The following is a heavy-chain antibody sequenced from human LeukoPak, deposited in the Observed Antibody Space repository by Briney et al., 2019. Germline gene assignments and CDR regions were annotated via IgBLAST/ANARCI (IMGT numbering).Heavy chain of an antibody. CDR3: AKDYYDFWSGGYYYYYGMDV. Sequence: GGSLRLSCAASGFTFSSYVMHWVRQAPGKGLEWVAVISYDGGNKYYADSVKGRFTISRDSSKNTLYLQMNSLRSDDTAVYYCAKDYYDFWSGGYYYYYGMDVWGQGTTVTVSS. D-gene: IGHD3-3*01. CDR1: GFTFSSYV. J-gene: IGHJ6*02. V-gene: IGHV3-30*18. CDR2: ISYDGGNK.